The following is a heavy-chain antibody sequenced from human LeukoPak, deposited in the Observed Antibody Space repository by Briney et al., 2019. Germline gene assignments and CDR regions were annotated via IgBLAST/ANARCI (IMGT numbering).Heavy chain of an antibody. Sequence: PSETLSLTCTVSGGSISSGSYYWGWIRQPPGKGLEWIGSIYYSGSTYYNPSLKSRVTISVDTSKNQFSLKLSSVTAADTAVYYCASKYYDFWSGYSDAFDIWGQGTMVTVSS. J-gene: IGHJ3*02. CDR1: GGSISSGSYY. V-gene: IGHV4-39*07. CDR3: ASKYYDFWSGYSDAFDI. D-gene: IGHD3-3*01. CDR2: IYYSGST.